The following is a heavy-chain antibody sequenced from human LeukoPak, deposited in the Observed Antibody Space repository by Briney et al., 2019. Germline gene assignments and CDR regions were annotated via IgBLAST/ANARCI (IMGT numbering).Heavy chain of an antibody. D-gene: IGHD5-18*01. Sequence: SETLSLICTVSGGSIYSRSNYWAWIRQPPGKGLEWIGSIYYSGSTYYNPSLKSRVTISVDTSKNQFSLKLSSVTAADTAVYYCARPSPAGYSYGFFDYWGQGTLVTVSS. J-gene: IGHJ4*02. CDR2: IYYSGST. CDR3: ARPSPAGYSYGFFDY. V-gene: IGHV4-39*01. CDR1: GGSIYSRSNY.